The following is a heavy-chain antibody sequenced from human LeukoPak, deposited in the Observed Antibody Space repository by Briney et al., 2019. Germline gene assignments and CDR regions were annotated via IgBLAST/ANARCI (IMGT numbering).Heavy chain of an antibody. CDR1: GGSFSGYY. Sequence: SETLSLTCAVYGGSFSGYYGGWIGHPPGKGRGWIGEINHSGSTNYNPSLKSRVTISVDTSKNQFSLKLSSVTAADTAVYYCARREASSGPYWWYFDLWGRGTLVTVSS. J-gene: IGHJ2*01. CDR3: ARREASSGPYWWYFDL. CDR2: INHSGST. D-gene: IGHD6-19*01. V-gene: IGHV4-34*01.